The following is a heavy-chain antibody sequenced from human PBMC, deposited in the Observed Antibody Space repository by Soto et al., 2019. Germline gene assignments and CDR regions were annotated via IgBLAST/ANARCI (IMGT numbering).Heavy chain of an antibody. J-gene: IGHJ6*02. CDR3: ARHCYPDEAAAGTSGLAYPIPPYYYYGMDV. V-gene: IGHV4-39*01. CDR2: IYYSGST. Sequence: QLQLQESGPGLVKPSETLSLTCTVSGGSISSSSYYWGWIRQPPGKGLEWIGSIYYSGSTYYNPSLKSRVTISVDTSKNQFSLKLSSVTAADTAVYYCARHCYPDEAAAGTSGLAYPIPPYYYYGMDVWGQGTTVTVSS. CDR1: GGSISSSSYY. D-gene: IGHD6-13*01.